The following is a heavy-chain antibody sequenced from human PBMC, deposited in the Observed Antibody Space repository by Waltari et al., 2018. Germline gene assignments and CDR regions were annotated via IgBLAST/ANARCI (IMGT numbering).Heavy chain of an antibody. Sequence: QLQLQESGPGLMKPSETLSLTCTVPGGSISRGSYYWGWIRQSPGKGLEWIASMYYSGTTYYNPTLESRVTISGDTSKNQFSLRLSSVTAADAAVYYCARHWKRNGYRFDPWGQGTLVTVSS. CDR3: ARHWKRNGYRFDP. D-gene: IGHD5-12*01. CDR2: MYYSGTT. CDR1: GGSISRGSYY. V-gene: IGHV4-39*01. J-gene: IGHJ5*02.